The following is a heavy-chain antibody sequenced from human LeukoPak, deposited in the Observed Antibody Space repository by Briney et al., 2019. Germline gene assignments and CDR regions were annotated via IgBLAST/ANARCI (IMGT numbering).Heavy chain of an antibody. V-gene: IGHV1-69*06. Sequence: SVKVSCKASGGTFSSYAISWVRQAPGQGLEWMGRIIPIFGTANYAQKFQGRVTITADKSTSTAYMELSSLRSEDTAVYYCARDGGDYTLFDYWGQGTLVTVSS. CDR2: IIPIFGTA. CDR1: GGTFSSYA. J-gene: IGHJ4*02. D-gene: IGHD4-17*01. CDR3: ARDGGDYTLFDY.